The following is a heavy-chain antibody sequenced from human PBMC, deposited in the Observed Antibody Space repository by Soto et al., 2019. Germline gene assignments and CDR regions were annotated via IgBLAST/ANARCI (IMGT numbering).Heavy chain of an antibody. CDR1: GFTFSSYW. V-gene: IGHV3-7*01. CDR2: IKQDGSEK. D-gene: IGHD2-2*01. J-gene: IGHJ1*01. Sequence: PGGSLRLSCAASGFTFSSYWMSWVRQAPGKGLEWVANIKQDGSEKYYVDSVKGRFTISRDNAKNSLYLQMNSLRAEDTAVYYCARDSHFFVCTSTSCEKYFQHWGQGTLVTVSS. CDR3: ARDSHFFVCTSTSCEKYFQH.